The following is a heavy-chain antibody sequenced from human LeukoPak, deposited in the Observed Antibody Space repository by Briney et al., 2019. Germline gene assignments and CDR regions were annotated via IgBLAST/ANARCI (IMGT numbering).Heavy chain of an antibody. J-gene: IGHJ3*02. Sequence: NSSETLSLTCTVSDGSFSNSNYYWGWIRQPPGKGLEWIGSIYYSGSTYYNPSLKSRVTKSVDTSKNQFSLKLNSVTAADSAVYYCARADYRNAFDIRGQGTMVTVSS. D-gene: IGHD1-14*01. V-gene: IGHV4-39*07. CDR2: IYYSGST. CDR1: DGSFSNSNYY. CDR3: ARADYRNAFDI.